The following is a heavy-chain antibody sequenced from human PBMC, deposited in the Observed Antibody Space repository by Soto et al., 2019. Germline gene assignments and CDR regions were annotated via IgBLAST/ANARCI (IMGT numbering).Heavy chain of an antibody. J-gene: IGHJ4*02. V-gene: IGHV3-20*04. CDR2: INWVGGRT. Sequence: EVQLVESGGGVVRPGGSLRLSCAASGFTLGDYGMSWVRQAPGKGLEWVSGINWVGGRTGYADSVKGRFTISRDNAKNSLYLQMNSLRAEDTALYYCARDREQQLGGRFDYWGQGTLVTVSS. CDR3: ARDREQQLGGRFDY. D-gene: IGHD6-13*01. CDR1: GFTLGDYG.